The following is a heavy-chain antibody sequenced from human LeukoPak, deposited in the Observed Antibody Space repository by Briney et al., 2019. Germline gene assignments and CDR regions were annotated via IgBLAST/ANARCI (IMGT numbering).Heavy chain of an antibody. D-gene: IGHD3-22*01. Sequence: GGSLRLSRAASGLTFSDYYMSWIRQAPGKGLEWVSYISSSGSTIYYADSVKGRFTISRDNAKNSLYLQMNSLRAEDRAVYYCARGFPSKTMIVVVDYWGQGTLVTVSS. CDR3: ARGFPSKTMIVVVDY. CDR1: GLTFSDYY. V-gene: IGHV3-11*01. CDR2: ISSSGSTI. J-gene: IGHJ4*02.